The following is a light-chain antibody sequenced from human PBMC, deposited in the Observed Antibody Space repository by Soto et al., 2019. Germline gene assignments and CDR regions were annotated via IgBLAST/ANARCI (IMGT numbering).Light chain of an antibody. CDR3: SSYTTSSTRG. J-gene: IGLJ1*01. Sequence: ALAQPASVSGSPGQSITISCTGTSSDVGAYDFVSWYQQHPDKAPKLMIYEVSNRPSGVSYRFSGSKSVNTATLTISGLQAEDEADYYCSSYTTSSTRGFGTGTKVTVL. CDR2: EVS. CDR1: SSDVGAYDF. V-gene: IGLV2-14*03.